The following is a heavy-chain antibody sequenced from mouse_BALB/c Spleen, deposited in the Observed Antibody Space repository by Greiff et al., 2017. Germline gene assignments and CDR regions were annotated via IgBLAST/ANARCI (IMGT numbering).Heavy chain of an antibody. CDR1: GFTFSSFG. J-gene: IGHJ2*01. Sequence: EVMLVESGGGLVQPGGSRKLSCAASGFTFSSFGMHWVRQAPGKGLEWVAYISSGSSTTYYAETVKGRFTISRDKPTNTLFLQMTSLKSEDTAMYYCAREGYYYGSNPDYWGQGTTLTVSS. CDR3: AREGYYYGSNPDY. CDR2: ISSGSSTT. V-gene: IGHV5-17*02. D-gene: IGHD1-1*01.